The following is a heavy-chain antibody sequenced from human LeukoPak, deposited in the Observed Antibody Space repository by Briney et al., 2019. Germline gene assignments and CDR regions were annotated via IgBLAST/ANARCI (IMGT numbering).Heavy chain of an antibody. Sequence: GRSLRLSCAASGFTFSSYAMHWVRQAPGKGLEWVAVISYGGSNKYYADSVKGRFTISRDNSKNTLYLQMNSLRAEDTAVYYCARTLRYYDSSGFDYWGQGTLVTVSS. CDR3: ARTLRYYDSSGFDY. CDR2: ISYGGSNK. D-gene: IGHD3-22*01. V-gene: IGHV3-30-3*01. J-gene: IGHJ4*02. CDR1: GFTFSSYA.